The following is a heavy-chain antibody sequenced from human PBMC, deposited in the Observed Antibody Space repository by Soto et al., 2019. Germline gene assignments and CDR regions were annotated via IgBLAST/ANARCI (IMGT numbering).Heavy chain of an antibody. CDR1: GFTFSSYA. CDR3: ARPEYDFWSGYFTAPGDY. V-gene: IGHV3-30-3*01. J-gene: IGHJ4*02. CDR2: ISYDGSNK. Sequence: PGGSLRLSCAASGFTFSSYAMHWVRQAPGKGLEWVAVISYDGSNKYYADSVKGRFTISRDNSKNTLYLQMNSLRAEDTAVYYCARPEYDFWSGYFTAPGDYWGQGTLVTVSS. D-gene: IGHD3-3*01.